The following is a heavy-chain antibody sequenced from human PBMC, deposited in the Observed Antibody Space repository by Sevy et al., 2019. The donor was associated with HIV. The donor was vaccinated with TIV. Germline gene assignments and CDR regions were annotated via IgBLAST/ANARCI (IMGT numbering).Heavy chain of an antibody. CDR2: IYYSGST. J-gene: IGHJ4*02. Sequence: SETLSLTCTVSGGSVSSGSYYWSWIRQPPGKGLEWIGYIYYSGSTNYNPSLKSRVTISVDTSKNQFSLKLSSVTAVDTAVYYCARHMRRGSSYFDYWGQGTLVTVSS. D-gene: IGHD6-6*01. V-gene: IGHV4-61*01. CDR1: GGSVSSGSYY. CDR3: ARHMRRGSSYFDY.